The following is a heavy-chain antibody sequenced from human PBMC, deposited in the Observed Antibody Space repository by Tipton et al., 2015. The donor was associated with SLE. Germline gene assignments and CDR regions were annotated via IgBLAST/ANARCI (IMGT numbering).Heavy chain of an antibody. D-gene: IGHD3-10*01. CDR1: GGSITSNFHY. CDR3: ARDPPSSYYYGMDV. V-gene: IGHV4-39*07. J-gene: IGHJ3*01. Sequence: TLSLTCSVSGGSITSNFHYWVWIRQPPGKGLEWIGSILSAGSTYYNPSLKSRITISVDTSKNQFSLNLTSVTAADTAVYFCARDPPSSYYYGMDVWGQGTMVTVSS. CDR2: ILSAGST.